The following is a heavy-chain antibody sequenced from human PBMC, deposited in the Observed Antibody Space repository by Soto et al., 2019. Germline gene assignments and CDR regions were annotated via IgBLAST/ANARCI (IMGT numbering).Heavy chain of an antibody. V-gene: IGHV3-48*02. CDR2: ISSSSSTI. D-gene: IGHD1-26*01. CDR3: AREGGNLNWFDP. CDR1: GLTFSSYS. Sequence: EVQLVESGGGLVQPGGSLRLSCAATGLTFSSYSMNWVRQAPGKGLEWVSYISSSSSTIYYADSVKGRFTISRDNAKNSQYLQMNSLRDEDTAVYYCAREGGNLNWFDPWGQGTLVTVSS. J-gene: IGHJ5*02.